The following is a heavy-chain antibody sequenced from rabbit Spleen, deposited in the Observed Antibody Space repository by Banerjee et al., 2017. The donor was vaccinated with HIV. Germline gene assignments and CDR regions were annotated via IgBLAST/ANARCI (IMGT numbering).Heavy chain of an antibody. J-gene: IGHJ4*01. CDR3: VRGASGSGYYSL. Sequence: QEQLMESGGGLVQPGGSLKLSCKASGFDFSRTGVSWVRQAPGKGLEWIGYIDLLFGTTYYANWVNGRFTISSHNAQNTLYLQLHSLTAADMATYFCVRGASGSGYYSLLGPGTLVTVS. CDR1: GFDFSRTG. D-gene: IGHD1-1*01. V-gene: IGHV1S47*01. CDR2: IDLLFGTT.